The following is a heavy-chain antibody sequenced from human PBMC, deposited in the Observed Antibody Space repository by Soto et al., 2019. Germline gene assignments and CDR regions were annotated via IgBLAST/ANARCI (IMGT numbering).Heavy chain of an antibody. Sequence: QVQLVQSGAEVKKPGSSVKVSCKASGGTFSSYAISWVRQAPGQGLEWMGGIIPIFGTANYAQKFQGRVTITADKSTSTAYMELSSLRSEDTAVYYCARDARVIFGVVIQVPYYGMDVWGQGTTVTVSS. CDR3: ARDARVIFGVVIQVPYYGMDV. V-gene: IGHV1-69*06. J-gene: IGHJ6*02. D-gene: IGHD3-3*01. CDR2: IIPIFGTA. CDR1: GGTFSSYA.